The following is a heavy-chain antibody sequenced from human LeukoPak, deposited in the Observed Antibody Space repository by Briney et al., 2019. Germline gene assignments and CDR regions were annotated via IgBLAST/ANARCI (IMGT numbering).Heavy chain of an antibody. CDR2: IYHSGST. D-gene: IGHD6-13*01. CDR3: AGSSSYLPFDY. Sequence: SETLSLTCTVSGGSISSYYWSWIRQPPGKGLEWIGYIYHSGSTNYNPSLKSRVTISVDTSKNQFSLKLSSVTAADTAVYYCAGSSSYLPFDYWGQGTLVTVSS. J-gene: IGHJ4*02. V-gene: IGHV4-59*01. CDR1: GGSISSYY.